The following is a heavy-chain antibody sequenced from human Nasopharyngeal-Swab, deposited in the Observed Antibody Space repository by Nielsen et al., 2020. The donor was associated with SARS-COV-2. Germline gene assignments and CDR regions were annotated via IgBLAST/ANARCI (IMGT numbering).Heavy chain of an antibody. CDR3: ARRGRIPVYGTSDDFYYYLDV. Sequence: SETLSLTCTVSGDSISSYYWAWIRQPPGKGLEWTGSTNYNPSLTSRVTISVDTSKNQVSLRLTSVTAADTAIYYCARRGRIPVYGTSDDFYYYLDVWGKGTRVTVSS. D-gene: IGHD6-19*01. V-gene: IGHV4-59*08. J-gene: IGHJ6*03. CDR2: T. CDR1: GDSISSYY.